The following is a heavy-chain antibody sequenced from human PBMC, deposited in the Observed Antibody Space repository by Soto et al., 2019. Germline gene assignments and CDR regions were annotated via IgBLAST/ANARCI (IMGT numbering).Heavy chain of an antibody. CDR2: IIPIFGTA. CDR1: GGTFSSYA. Sequence: GASVKVSCKASGGTFSSYAISWVRQAPGQGLEWMGGIIPIFGTANYAQKFQGRVTITADESTSTAYMELSSLRSEDTAVYYCAGVWFGEKYYYYGMDVWGQGTTVTVSS. D-gene: IGHD3-10*01. V-gene: IGHV1-69*13. CDR3: AGVWFGEKYYYYGMDV. J-gene: IGHJ6*02.